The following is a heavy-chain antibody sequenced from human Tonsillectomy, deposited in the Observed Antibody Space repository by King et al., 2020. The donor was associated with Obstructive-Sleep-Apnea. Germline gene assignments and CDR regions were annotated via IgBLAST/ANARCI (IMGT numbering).Heavy chain of an antibody. CDR1: GFTFSSYI. Sequence: VQLVESGGGLVQPGGSLRLSCAASGFTFSSYIMNWVRQAPGKGLEWVSYISSSISTIYYADSVKGRFTISRDNAKNSLYLQMNSLRAEDTAVYYWAGDLVRYYDIWGQGTMVTVSS. D-gene: IGHD1-26*01. CDR2: ISSSISTI. J-gene: IGHJ3*02. V-gene: IGHV3-48*01. CDR3: AGDLVRYYDI.